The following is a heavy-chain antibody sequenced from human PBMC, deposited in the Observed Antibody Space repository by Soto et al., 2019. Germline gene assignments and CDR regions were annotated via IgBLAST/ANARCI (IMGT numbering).Heavy chain of an antibody. CDR2: IYPGDSDT. Sequence: EVQLVQSGAEVKKPGESLKISCKASGYTFTNYWIAWVRQMPGKGLEWMGIIYPGDSDTSYNPSFQGQVTISADKSISTAYLQWSSLKASDTAMYYCARRAEAYGVGAPDFDPWGQGTLVTVSS. CDR3: ARRAEAYGVGAPDFDP. D-gene: IGHD1-26*01. V-gene: IGHV5-51*03. J-gene: IGHJ5*02. CDR1: GYTFTNYW.